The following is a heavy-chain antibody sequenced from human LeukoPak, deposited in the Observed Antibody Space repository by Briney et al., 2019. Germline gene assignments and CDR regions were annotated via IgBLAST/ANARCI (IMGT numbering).Heavy chain of an antibody. V-gene: IGHV1-18*01. D-gene: IGHD5-18*01. CDR2: ISAYNGNT. CDR1: GYTFTSYG. Sequence: GPAVNVSCKASGYTFTSYGISWVRQAPGQGLEWMGWISAYNGNTNYAQRLQGRVTMTTDTSTSTAYMELRSLRSDDTAVYYCARDTAMASFDYWGQGTLVTVSS. J-gene: IGHJ4*02. CDR3: ARDTAMASFDY.